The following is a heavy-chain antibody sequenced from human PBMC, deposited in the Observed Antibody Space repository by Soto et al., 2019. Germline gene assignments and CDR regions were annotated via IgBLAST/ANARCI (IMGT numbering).Heavy chain of an antibody. CDR3: AHSLWVFDY. CDR1: GFSLSSSGVG. V-gene: IGHV2-5*02. Sequence: QITLKESGPTLVKSTQTLTLTCTFSGFSLSSSGVGVGWIRQPPGKALEWLALIHWDDDKHYSPSLKTRLAITMDTSKNQVVLIMTNMDPVDTATYYCAHSLWVFDYWGQGTLVTVSS. J-gene: IGHJ4*02. D-gene: IGHD7-27*01. CDR2: IHWDDDK.